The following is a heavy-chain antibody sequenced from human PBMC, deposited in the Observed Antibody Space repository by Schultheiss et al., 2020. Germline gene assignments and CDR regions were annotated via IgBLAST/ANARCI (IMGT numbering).Heavy chain of an antibody. V-gene: IGHV4-61*01. J-gene: IGHJ4*02. D-gene: IGHD3-22*01. CDR1: GGSISSSSYY. CDR3: ARAGDSSTYLAYFAF. CDR2: SHYSGST. Sequence: SETLSLTCTVSGGSISSSSYYWSWIRQPPGKGLEWIGYSHYSGSTNYNPSLKSRVTISVDTSKNQFSLKMSSVTAADTAVYYCARAGDSSTYLAYFAFWGQGTLVTVSS.